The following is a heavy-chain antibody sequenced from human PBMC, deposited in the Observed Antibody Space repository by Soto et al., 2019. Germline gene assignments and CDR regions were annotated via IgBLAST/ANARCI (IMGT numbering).Heavy chain of an antibody. V-gene: IGHV3-21*01. D-gene: IGHD1-7*01. CDR2: ISSSSSYI. CDR1: GFTFSSYS. J-gene: IGHJ6*02. CDR3: DSILTGNTKHDYYYYGIDV. Sequence: GGSLRLSCAASGFTFSSYSMNWVRQAPGKGLEWVSSISSSSSYIYYADSVKGRFTISRDNAKNSLYLQMNSLRAEDTAVYYCDSILTGNTKHDYYYYGIDVWGQGTTVTVSS.